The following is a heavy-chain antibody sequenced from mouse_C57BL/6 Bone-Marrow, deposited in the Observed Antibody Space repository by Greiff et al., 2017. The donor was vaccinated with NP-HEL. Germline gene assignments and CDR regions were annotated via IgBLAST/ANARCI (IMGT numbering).Heavy chain of an antibody. CDR3: ARVWLLPFAY. CDR2: ISYDGST. CDR1: GYSITSGYY. J-gene: IGHJ3*01. Sequence: EVKLMESGPGLVKPSQSLSLTCSVTGYSITSGYYWNWIRQFPGNKLEWMGYISYDGSTNSNPSLKNRISITRDPSKNQFFLKLNSVTTEDTATYYCARVWLLPFAYWGQGTLVTVSA. D-gene: IGHD2-3*01. V-gene: IGHV3-6*01.